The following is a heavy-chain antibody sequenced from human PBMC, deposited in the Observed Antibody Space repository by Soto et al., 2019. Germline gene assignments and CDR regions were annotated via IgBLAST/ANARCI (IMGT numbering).Heavy chain of an antibody. CDR3: ARSYGSGSLPSGWFDP. CDR1: GYTFTSYG. V-gene: IGHV1-18*01. Sequence: ASVKVSCKASGYTFTSYGISWVRQAPGQGLEWMGWISAYNGNTNYAQKLQGRVTMTTDTSTSTAYMELRSLRSDDTAVYYCARSYGSGSLPSGWFDPWGQGTLVTVS. J-gene: IGHJ5*02. CDR2: ISAYNGNT. D-gene: IGHD3-10*01.